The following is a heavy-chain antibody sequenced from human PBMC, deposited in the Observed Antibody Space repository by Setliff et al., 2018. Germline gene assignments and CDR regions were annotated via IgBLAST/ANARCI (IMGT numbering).Heavy chain of an antibody. D-gene: IGHD2-2*03. CDR1: GGTFSSYA. CDR2: IIPMFGTT. V-gene: IGHV1-69*13. J-gene: IGHJ4*02. Sequence: SVKVSCKASGGTFSSYAIDWVRQAPGQGLEWMGGIIPMFGTTNYAQRFRGRVTITADESTTTAYLELSSLRSEDTAVYYCARGPVDFVVVPAAAVFDFWGQGTLVTVSS. CDR3: ARGPVDFVVVPAAAVFDF.